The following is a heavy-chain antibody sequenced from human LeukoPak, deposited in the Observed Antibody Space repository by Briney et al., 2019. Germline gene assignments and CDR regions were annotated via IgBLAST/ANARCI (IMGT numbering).Heavy chain of an antibody. V-gene: IGHV1-2*02. CDR2: INPNSGGT. Sequence: VASVKVSCKASGYTFTGYYMHWVRQAPGQGLEWMGWINPNSGGTNYAQKFQGRVTMTRDTSISTAYMELSRLRSDDTAVYYCARGVFTGYGSGETEAFDIWGQGTMVTVSS. CDR3: ARGVFTGYGSGETEAFDI. J-gene: IGHJ3*02. D-gene: IGHD3-10*01. CDR1: GYTFTGYY.